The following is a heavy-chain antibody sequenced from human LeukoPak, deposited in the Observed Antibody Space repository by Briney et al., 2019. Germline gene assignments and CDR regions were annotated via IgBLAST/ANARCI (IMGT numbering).Heavy chain of an antibody. CDR1: GFTFSSYA. D-gene: IGHD2-21*02. J-gene: IGHJ6*03. CDR2: ISYDGSNK. CDR3: ARQSGDLYYYYYMDV. V-gene: IGHV3-30*04. Sequence: GGSLRLSCAASGFTFSSYAMHWVRQAPGKGLEWVAVISYDGSNKYYADSVKGRFTISRDNSKNTLYLQMNSLRAEDTAVYYCARQSGDLYYYYYMDVWGKGTTVTVSS.